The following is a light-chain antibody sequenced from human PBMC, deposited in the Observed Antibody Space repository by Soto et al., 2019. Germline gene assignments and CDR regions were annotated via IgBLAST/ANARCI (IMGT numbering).Light chain of an antibody. CDR2: EVT. V-gene: IGLV2-8*01. CDR3: SSYAGRNNFYV. J-gene: IGLJ1*01. Sequence: QSVLTQPPSASGSPGQSVTISCTGTSSDVGGYNYVSWYQQHPGKAPKLIIYEVTKRPSGVPDRFSGSKSGNTASLTVSGLQAEDEADYYCSSYAGRNNFYVFGTGTKLTVL. CDR1: SSDVGGYNY.